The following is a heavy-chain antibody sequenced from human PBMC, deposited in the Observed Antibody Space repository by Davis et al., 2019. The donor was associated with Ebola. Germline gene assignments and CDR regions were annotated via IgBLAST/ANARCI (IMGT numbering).Heavy chain of an antibody. CDR2: GYYGGRT. V-gene: IGHV4-59*11. CDR1: GGSIRTHY. D-gene: IGHD2-8*02. CDR3: ARGGGTGVPTYDF. J-gene: IGHJ4*02. Sequence: MPSETLSLTCTVSGGSIRTHYWSWIRQSPGKGLEWIGYGYYGGRTDYNPSLKSRVSMSIDKSSAQFSLNLISVTAADTAVYFCARGGGTGVPTYDFWGRGTLVTVSS.